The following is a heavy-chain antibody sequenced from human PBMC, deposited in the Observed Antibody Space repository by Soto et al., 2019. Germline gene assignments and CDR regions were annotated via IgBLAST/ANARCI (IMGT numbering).Heavy chain of an antibody. V-gene: IGHV1-46*01. Sequence: QVQLVQSGAEVKKPGASVKVSCKASGYTFTSYYMHWVRQAPGQGLEWMGIINPSGGSTSYAQKFQGRVTMTRDTSTSTVYMELSSLRSEDTAVYYCAREGGEATISLVYYYYGMDVWGQGTTVTVSS. D-gene: IGHD5-12*01. CDR1: GYTFTSYY. CDR3: AREGGEATISLVYYYYGMDV. J-gene: IGHJ6*02. CDR2: INPSGGST.